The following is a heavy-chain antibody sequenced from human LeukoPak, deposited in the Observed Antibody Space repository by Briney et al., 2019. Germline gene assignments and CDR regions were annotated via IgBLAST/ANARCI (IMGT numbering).Heavy chain of an antibody. D-gene: IGHD3-10*01. J-gene: IGHJ4*02. CDR2: IYYSGST. CDR3: ARALGEVRGVIIG. Sequence: PSETLSLTCTVSGGSISSSSYYWGWIRQPPGKGLEWIGSIYYSGSTYYNPSLKSRVTISVDTSKNQFSLKLSSVTAADTAVYYCARALGEVRGVIIGWGQGTLVTVSS. V-gene: IGHV4-39*07. CDR1: GGSISSSSYY.